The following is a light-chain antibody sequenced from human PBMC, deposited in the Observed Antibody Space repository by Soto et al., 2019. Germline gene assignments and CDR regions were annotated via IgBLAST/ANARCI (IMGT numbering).Light chain of an antibody. CDR2: GAS. CDR1: QGTSRY. Sequence: GMTQTPASIAVSPWARVTISVMASQGTSRYLAWYQQKPGQAPRLLIYGASTRATGVPSRFSGSGSGTDFTLTISSLQAEDFATYYCQQYYNFFYSFGQGTRLEIK. J-gene: IGKJ5*01. CDR3: QQYYNFFYS. V-gene: IGKV3-15*01.